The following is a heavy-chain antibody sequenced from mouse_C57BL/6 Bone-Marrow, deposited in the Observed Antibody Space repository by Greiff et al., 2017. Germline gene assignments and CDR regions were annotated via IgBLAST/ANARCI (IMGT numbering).Heavy chain of an antibody. CDR2: IDPETGDT. V-gene: IGHV14-4*01. CDR1: GFNIKDDY. Sequence: EVQRVESGAELVRPGASVKLSCTASGFNIKDDYMHWVKQRPEQGLEWIGWIDPETGDTEYASKCQGKATITADTSSNTAYLQLSSLTSEDTAVYYCTPSDYYGSSYGYWGQGTTLTVSS. CDR3: TPSDYYGSSYGY. D-gene: IGHD1-1*01. J-gene: IGHJ2*01.